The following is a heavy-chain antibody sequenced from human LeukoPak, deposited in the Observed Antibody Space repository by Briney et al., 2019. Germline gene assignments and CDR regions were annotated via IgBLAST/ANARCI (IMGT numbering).Heavy chain of an antibody. D-gene: IGHD3-10*01. CDR1: GYTFTGYY. CDR3: ARDYYGSGSYSHRGYYFDY. V-gene: IGHV1-2*02. CDR2: INPNSGGA. J-gene: IGHJ4*02. Sequence: GASVKVSCKASGYTFTGYYMHWVRQAPGQGLEWMGWINPNSGGANYAQKFQGRVTMTRDTSISTAYMELSRLRSDDTAVYYCARDYYGSGSYSHRGYYFDYWGQGTLVTVSS.